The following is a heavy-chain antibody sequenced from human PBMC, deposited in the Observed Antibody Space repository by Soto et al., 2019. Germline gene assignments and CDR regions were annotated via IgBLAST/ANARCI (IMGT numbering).Heavy chain of an antibody. CDR3: GHVEMTTIGAVDQ. D-gene: IGHD4-4*01. CDR1: GGTFSSYA. V-gene: IGHV1-69*13. CDR2: IIPIFGTA. Sequence: GASVKVSCKASGGTFSSYAISWVRQAPGQGLEWMGGIIPIFGTANYAQKFKGRVTITADESTSTAYMELTNVDPVDTATYYCGHVEMTTIGAVDQWGQGRLVTVS. J-gene: IGHJ4*02.